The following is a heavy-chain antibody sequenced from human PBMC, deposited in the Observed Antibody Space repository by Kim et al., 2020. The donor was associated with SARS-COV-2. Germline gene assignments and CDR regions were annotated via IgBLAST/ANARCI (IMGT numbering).Heavy chain of an antibody. V-gene: IGHV3-23*01. Sequence: GGSLRLSCAASGFTFSSYAMSWVRQAPGKGLEWVSAISGSGGSTYYADSVKGRFTISRDNSKNTLYLQMNSLRAEDTAVYYCTGPRFGELRPFYYYYYGMDVWGQGTTVTVSS. CDR1: GFTFSSYA. CDR3: TGPRFGELRPFYYYYYGMDV. D-gene: IGHD3-10*01. CDR2: ISGSGGST. J-gene: IGHJ6*02.